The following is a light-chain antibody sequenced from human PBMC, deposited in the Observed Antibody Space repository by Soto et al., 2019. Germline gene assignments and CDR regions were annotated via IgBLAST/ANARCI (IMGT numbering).Light chain of an antibody. J-gene: IGKJ1*01. Sequence: EIVLTQSPGPLFLSPGERATLSCRASLTVSGNYLAWFQQKPGQAPRLLIYRASSRATGIPDRFSGSGSGTDFTLTISRLEPEDFALYYCHQYVNSPWRLGRGTKLEIK. CDR3: HQYVNSPWR. CDR2: RAS. CDR1: LTVSGNY. V-gene: IGKV3-20*01.